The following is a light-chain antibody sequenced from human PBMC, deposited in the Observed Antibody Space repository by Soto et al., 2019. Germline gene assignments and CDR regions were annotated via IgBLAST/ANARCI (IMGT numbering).Light chain of an antibody. CDR3: QQYNKWPPWT. CDR2: GAS. V-gene: IGKV3-15*01. CDR1: QSVSTN. J-gene: IGKJ1*01. Sequence: EIVLTQSPGTLSLSPGERATLPCSASQSVSTNLAWYQQKPGQAPRLLIFGASTRATGIPARFSGSGSGTEFTLTISSLQSEDFAVYHCQQYNKWPPWTFGQGTKVDIK.